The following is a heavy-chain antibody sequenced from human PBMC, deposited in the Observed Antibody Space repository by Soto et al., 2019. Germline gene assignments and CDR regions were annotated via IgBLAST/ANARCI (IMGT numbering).Heavy chain of an antibody. CDR2: ITRDGYNK. V-gene: IGHV3-30*02. CDR1: GFIFKNYD. Sequence: PAESLSLSCAVSGFIFKNYDLNWIRQAPGKGLEWVASITRDGYNKYYADSVKGRFTISRDNSKNTLSLQMTALRVEDSSVYYCTESSGGSSSVGMDYWGPGTLVTVSS. CDR3: TESSGGSSSVGMDY. J-gene: IGHJ4*02. D-gene: IGHD6-6*01.